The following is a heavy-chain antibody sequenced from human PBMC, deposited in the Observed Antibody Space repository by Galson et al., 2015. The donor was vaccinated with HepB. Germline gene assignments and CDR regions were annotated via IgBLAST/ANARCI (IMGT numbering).Heavy chain of an antibody. CDR1: GFTFSSHA. CDR3: AKSGRIYYYYYYMDV. D-gene: IGHD3-3*01. J-gene: IGHJ6*03. V-gene: IGHV3-30-3*01. Sequence: SLRLSCAASGFTFSSHAMHWVRQAPGKGLEWVAGISYDGSNKYYADSVKGRFTISRDNSKNTLYLQMNSLRAEDTAVYYCAKSGRIYYYYYYMDVWGKGTTVTVSS. CDR2: ISYDGSNK.